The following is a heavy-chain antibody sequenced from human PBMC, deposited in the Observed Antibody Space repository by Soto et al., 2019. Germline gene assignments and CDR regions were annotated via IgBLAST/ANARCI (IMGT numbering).Heavy chain of an antibody. Sequence: GSLRLSCAASGFTFSTYFMNWVRQAPGKGLEWVSSISGSGNYTHYADFLRGRFTISRDNAKTSLYLQMNSPRAEDTAVYYCAREGINNYNEYYFDSWGQGTVVTVSS. CDR3: AREGINNYNEYYFDS. V-gene: IGHV3-21*01. CDR2: ISGSGNYT. D-gene: IGHD4-4*01. CDR1: GFTFSTYF. J-gene: IGHJ4*02.